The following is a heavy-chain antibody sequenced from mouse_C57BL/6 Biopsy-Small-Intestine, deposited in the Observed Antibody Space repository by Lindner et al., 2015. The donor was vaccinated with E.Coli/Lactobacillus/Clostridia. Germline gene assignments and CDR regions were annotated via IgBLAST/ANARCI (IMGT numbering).Heavy chain of an antibody. D-gene: IGHD1-1*01. J-gene: IGHJ4*01. V-gene: IGHV1-55*01. Sequence: VQLQESGAELVKPGASVKMSCRASGHTFTSYWITWVKQRPGQGLEWIGDIYPDSGSTNYNEKFKSKATLTVDTSSNTAYMQLSSLTSEDSAVYYCAIYYYGSSYAMDYWGQGTSVTVSS. CDR1: GHTFTSYW. CDR3: AIYYYGSSYAMDY. CDR2: IYPDSGST.